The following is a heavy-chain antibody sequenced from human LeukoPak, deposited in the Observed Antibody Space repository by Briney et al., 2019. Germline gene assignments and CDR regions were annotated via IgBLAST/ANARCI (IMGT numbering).Heavy chain of an antibody. D-gene: IGHD7-27*01. CDR2: VNGRGTTT. CDR3: AKAPATGEGYYFYYMDV. Sequence: PGGSLRLSSAASGFASGFTFSDYAVSWVRQAPGKGPELVASVNGRGTTTYYADSVRGRFTISRANSKTAVYLQMISLGDDDTAVYFCAKAPATGEGYYFYYMDVGGKGTTVTVTS. J-gene: IGHJ6*03. CDR1: GFTFSDYA. V-gene: IGHV3-23*01.